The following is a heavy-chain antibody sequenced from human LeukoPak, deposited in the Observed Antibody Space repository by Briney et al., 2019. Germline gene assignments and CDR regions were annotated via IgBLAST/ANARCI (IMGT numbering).Heavy chain of an antibody. V-gene: IGHV4-59*01. J-gene: IGHJ4*02. D-gene: IGHD5-18*01. Sequence: SETLSLTCTVSGGSIGSFYWSWIRQPPGKGLEWIGYIYYGGSTNYNPSLKSRVTISVDTSKNQFSLKLTSVTAADTAVYYCARDSVDTRLGYWGQGTLVTVSS. CDR2: IYYGGST. CDR1: GGSIGSFY. CDR3: ARDSVDTRLGY.